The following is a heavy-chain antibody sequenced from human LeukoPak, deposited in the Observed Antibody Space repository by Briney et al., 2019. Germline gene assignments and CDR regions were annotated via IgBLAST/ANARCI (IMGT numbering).Heavy chain of an antibody. D-gene: IGHD6-13*01. Sequence: ASVKVSCKASGYIFSSHAINWVRQAPGQGLEWMGWISTYNGKTKYAERLQDRVTRTTNTSTSTAYMELRSLRSDDTAVYYCARGIGAAKYFDLWGRGTLVTVSS. CDR2: ISTYNGKT. CDR3: ARGIGAAKYFDL. J-gene: IGHJ2*01. V-gene: IGHV1-18*01. CDR1: GYIFSSHA.